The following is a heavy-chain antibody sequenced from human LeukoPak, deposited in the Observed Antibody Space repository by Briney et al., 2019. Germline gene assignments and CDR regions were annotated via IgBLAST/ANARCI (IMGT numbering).Heavy chain of an antibody. CDR3: ARAAEDTAMVKPGFDY. J-gene: IGHJ4*02. Sequence: SETLSLTCTVSGGSISSSSYYWGWIRQPPGKGLEWIGGIYYSGSTYYNPSLKSRVTISVDTPKNQFSLKLSSVTAADTAVYYCARAAEDTAMVKPGFDYWGQGTLVTVSS. V-gene: IGHV4-39*07. CDR2: IYYSGST. D-gene: IGHD5-18*01. CDR1: GGSISSSSYY.